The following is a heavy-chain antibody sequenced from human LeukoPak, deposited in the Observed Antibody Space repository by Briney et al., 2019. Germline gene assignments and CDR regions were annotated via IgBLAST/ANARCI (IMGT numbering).Heavy chain of an antibody. Sequence: GGSLRLSCSASGFTFRNYGMSWVRQAPGKGLEWVSLIYVGGNTYYADSVKGRFTISRDNSKNTLYLQMNSLRAEDTAVYYCARLQWSGSYYRAFDIWGQGTMVTISS. J-gene: IGHJ3*02. CDR3: ARLQWSGSYYRAFDI. CDR2: IYVGGNT. CDR1: GFTFRNYG. V-gene: IGHV3-53*01. D-gene: IGHD1-26*01.